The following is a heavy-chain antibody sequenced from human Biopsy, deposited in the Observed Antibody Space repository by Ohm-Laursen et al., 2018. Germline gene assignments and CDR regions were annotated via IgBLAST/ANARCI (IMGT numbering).Heavy chain of an antibody. Sequence: SETLSLTCGVSGGPLRGYYWTWIRQSPGKGLEWIGDINHSSIIKYNPSLKSRLTISADTSKNQFSLKMTSVTAADTAVYYCARVSVTAYTLPRWFFDLWGRGTLVTVSS. CDR2: INHSSII. D-gene: IGHD2-21*02. V-gene: IGHV4-34*01. CDR1: GGPLRGYY. CDR3: ARVSVTAYTLPRWFFDL. J-gene: IGHJ2*01.